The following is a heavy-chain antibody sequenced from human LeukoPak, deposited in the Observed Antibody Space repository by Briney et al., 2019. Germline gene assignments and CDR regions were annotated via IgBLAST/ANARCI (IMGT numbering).Heavy chain of an antibody. J-gene: IGHJ4*02. CDR3: ARGPSGYHNT. D-gene: IGHD5-12*01. CDR1: GSTFSSYG. Sequence: QPGGSLRLSCAASGSTFSSYGMHWVRQAPGKGLEWVAVISYDGSNKYYADSVKGRFTISRDNSKNTQYLQMNRLRAEDTAVYYCARGPSGYHNTGGQGTLVTVSS. V-gene: IGHV3-30*03. CDR2: ISYDGSNK.